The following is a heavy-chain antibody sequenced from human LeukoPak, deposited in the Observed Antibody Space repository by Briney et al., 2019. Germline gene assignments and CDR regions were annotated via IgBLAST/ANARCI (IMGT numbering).Heavy chain of an antibody. Sequence: GGSLRLSCAASGFTFSSYWMHWVRQAPGKGLVWVSRISTDGSSTNSADSVKGRLTISRDNAKNTLYLQKNSLRAEDTAVYYCVREYSSSSGRAFDIWGQGTMVTVSP. D-gene: IGHD6-6*01. CDR2: ISTDGSST. J-gene: IGHJ3*02. CDR3: VREYSSSSGRAFDI. CDR1: GFTFSSYW. V-gene: IGHV3-74*01.